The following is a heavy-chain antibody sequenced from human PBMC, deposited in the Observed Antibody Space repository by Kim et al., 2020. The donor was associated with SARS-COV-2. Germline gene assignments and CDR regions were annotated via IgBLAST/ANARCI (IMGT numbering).Heavy chain of an antibody. CDR3: ARGAHPSYYYYYMDV. V-gene: IGHV4-34*01. J-gene: IGHJ6*03. CDR2: INHSGST. CDR1: GGSFSGYY. Sequence: SETLSLTCAVYGGSFSGYYWSWIRQPPGKGLEWIGEINHSGSTNYNPSLKSRVTISVDTSKNQFSLKLSSVTAADTAVYYCARGAHPSYYYYYMDVWGKGTTVTVSS.